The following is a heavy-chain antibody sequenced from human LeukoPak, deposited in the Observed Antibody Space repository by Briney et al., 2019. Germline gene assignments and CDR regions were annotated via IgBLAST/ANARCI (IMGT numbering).Heavy chain of an antibody. D-gene: IGHD3-22*01. CDR1: GYTFTGYY. Sequence: ASVKVSCKASGYTFTGYYMHWVRQAPGQGLEWMGWINPKTGDTKFAQKFQGRVTMTRDMSISTAYMELSRLRSDDTAVYYCARDSIVYYYDSSGYYYNYFDYWGQGALVTVSS. J-gene: IGHJ4*02. V-gene: IGHV1-2*02. CDR3: ARDSIVYYYDSSGYYYNYFDY. CDR2: INPKTGDT.